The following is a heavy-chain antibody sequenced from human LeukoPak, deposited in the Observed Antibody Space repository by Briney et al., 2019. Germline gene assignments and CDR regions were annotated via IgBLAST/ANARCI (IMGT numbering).Heavy chain of an antibody. V-gene: IGHV4-59*11. Sequence: SETLSLTCTVSGGSISSHYWSWIRQPPGKGLEWIGYIYYSGSTNYNPSLKSRVTISVDTSKNQFSLKLSSVTAADTAVYYCARDLMSSSCYRWFDPWGQGTLVTVSS. D-gene: IGHD6-13*01. CDR2: IYYSGST. CDR3: ARDLMSSSCYRWFDP. CDR1: GGSISSHY. J-gene: IGHJ5*02.